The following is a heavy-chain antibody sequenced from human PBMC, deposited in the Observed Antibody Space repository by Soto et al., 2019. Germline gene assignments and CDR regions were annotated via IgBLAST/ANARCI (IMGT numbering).Heavy chain of an antibody. CDR1: GFTFSSYA. Sequence: PGGSLRLSCAASGFTFSSYAMSWVRQTPGKGLEWVAGISGSGGSTYYADSVKCRFTISRDNSKNTLYLQMNSLRAEDTAVYYCAKDRGSYGDPSPIDYWGQGTLVTVSS. J-gene: IGHJ4*02. D-gene: IGHD4-17*01. CDR2: ISGSGGST. V-gene: IGHV3-23*01. CDR3: AKDRGSYGDPSPIDY.